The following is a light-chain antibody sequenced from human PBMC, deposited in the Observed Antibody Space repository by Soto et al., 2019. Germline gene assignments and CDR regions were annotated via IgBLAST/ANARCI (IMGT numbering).Light chain of an antibody. V-gene: IGKV1-5*03. J-gene: IGKJ1*01. Sequence: DIPMTQSPSTLSASVGDRVTITCRASQSIRSWLAWYQQKPGKAPKVLIHKASSLESGVPSRFSGSGSGTEFTLTISNLQPDDFATYHCQQYNSYPWTFGQGTKVEIK. CDR1: QSIRSW. CDR2: KAS. CDR3: QQYNSYPWT.